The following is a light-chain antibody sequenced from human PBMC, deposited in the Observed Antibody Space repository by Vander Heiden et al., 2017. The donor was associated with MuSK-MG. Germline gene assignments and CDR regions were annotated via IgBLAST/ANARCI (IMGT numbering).Light chain of an antibody. J-gene: IGKJ1*01. CDR2: SAS. Sequence: DIKMTQPPSSLSASVGDRVSITCRASQIISNFVNWYQQKPGKAPKLVIYSASTLQSGVPSRFSGAGSGTDFTLTISNLQPEDFATYYCHQYNSAPGTFGEGTKVEIK. CDR3: HQYNSAPGT. V-gene: IGKV1-39*01. CDR1: QIISNF.